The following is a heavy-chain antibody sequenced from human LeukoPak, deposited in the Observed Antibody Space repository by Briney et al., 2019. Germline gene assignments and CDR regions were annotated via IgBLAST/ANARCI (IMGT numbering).Heavy chain of an antibody. CDR2: ISYDGSNK. CDR3: ARSGDSYGYDYGMDV. V-gene: IGHV3-30-3*01. D-gene: IGHD5-18*01. J-gene: IGHJ6*02. Sequence: GGSLRLSCSASGFTFSSYAMHWVRQAPGKGLEWVAVISYDGSNKYYADSVKGRFTISRDNSQNTLYLQMNSLRAEDTAVYYCARSGDSYGYDYGMDVWGQGTTVTVSS. CDR1: GFTFSSYA.